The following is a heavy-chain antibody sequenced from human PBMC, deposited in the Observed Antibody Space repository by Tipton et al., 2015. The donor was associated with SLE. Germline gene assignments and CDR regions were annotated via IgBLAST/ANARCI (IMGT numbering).Heavy chain of an antibody. D-gene: IGHD3-9*01. V-gene: IGHV4-34*01. Sequence: TLSLTCAVYGGSLSGYHWSWIRQPPGKGLERIGEINHIGSSNYNPSLNSRVIMSVDTSKNEFSLQLSSVTAADTAVYFCARHPPTILTANYGMDVWGHGTSVTISS. J-gene: IGHJ6*02. CDR1: GGSLSGYH. CDR3: ARHPPTILTANYGMDV. CDR2: INHIGSS.